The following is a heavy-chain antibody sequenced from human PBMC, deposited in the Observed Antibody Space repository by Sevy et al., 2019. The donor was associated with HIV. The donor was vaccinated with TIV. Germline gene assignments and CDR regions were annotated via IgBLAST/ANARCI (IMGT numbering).Heavy chain of an antibody. CDR1: GFTFSSYA. CDR2: ISGSGGST. CDR3: AKTALRDRSITMILAGDAFDI. V-gene: IGHV3-23*01. J-gene: IGHJ3*02. Sequence: GGSLRLSCAASGFTFSSYAMSWVRQAPGKGLEWVSAISGSGGSTYYADSVKGRFTISRDNSKNTLYLQMNSLRAEDTAVYYCAKTALRDRSITMILAGDAFDIWGQGTMVTVSS. D-gene: IGHD3-22*01.